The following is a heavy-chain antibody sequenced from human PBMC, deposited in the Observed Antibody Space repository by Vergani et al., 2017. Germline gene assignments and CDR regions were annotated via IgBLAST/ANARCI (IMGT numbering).Heavy chain of an antibody. Sequence: QVQLQESGPGLVKPPGTLSLTCAVSGGSISSSNWWSWVRQPPGKGLEWIGEIYHSGGTNYNPSLNSRVTISVDKSKNQSSLKLSSVTAADTAVYYCASPAKYCSGGSCYNYWGQGTLVTVSS. CDR1: GGSISSSNW. V-gene: IGHV4-4*03. J-gene: IGHJ4*02. CDR3: ASPAKYCSGGSCYNY. CDR2: IYHSGGT. D-gene: IGHD2-15*01.